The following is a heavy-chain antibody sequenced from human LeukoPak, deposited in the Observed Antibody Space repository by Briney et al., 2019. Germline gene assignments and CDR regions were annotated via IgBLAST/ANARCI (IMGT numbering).Heavy chain of an antibody. CDR1: GYTFTSNY. V-gene: IGHV1-46*01. D-gene: IGHD6-19*01. J-gene: IGHJ5*02. CDR3: ARDLGSSGWS. CDR2: IYPRDGST. Sequence: ASVKVSCKASGYTFTSNYIHWVRQAPGQGLEWMGMIYPRDGSTSYAQKFQGRVTITRDTSASTAYMELSSLRSEDTAVYYCARDLGSSGWSWGQGTLVTVSS.